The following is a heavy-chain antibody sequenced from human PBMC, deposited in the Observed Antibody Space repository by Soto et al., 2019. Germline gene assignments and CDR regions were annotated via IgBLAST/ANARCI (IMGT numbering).Heavy chain of an antibody. J-gene: IGHJ4*02. Sequence: QVQLQESGPGLVKPSETLSLTCSVSGGSISNHYWSWLRQPPGKGLEWIGYTYHNGNTNYNPSLKSRVTMSVDTSRNQISLKLPTVTAADTAVYYCTRANWYSEYWGQGTLVTVSS. V-gene: IGHV4-59*11. CDR2: TYHNGNT. CDR3: TRANWYSEY. CDR1: GGSISNHY. D-gene: IGHD7-27*01.